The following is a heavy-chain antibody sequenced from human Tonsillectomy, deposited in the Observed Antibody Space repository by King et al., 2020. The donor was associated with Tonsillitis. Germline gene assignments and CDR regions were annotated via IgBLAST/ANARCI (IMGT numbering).Heavy chain of an antibody. Sequence: QLVQSGAEVKQPGESLKISCKGSGYNFTSSWIAWVRQMPAKGLEWMGIIYPGDSDPRYSPSFQGQVTISADKSITTAYLQWSSLKASDTAMYYCARHGDSSGYYLWGQGTLVTVSS. CDR2: IYPGDSDP. CDR3: ARHGDSSGYYL. J-gene: IGHJ1*01. CDR1: GYNFTSSW. D-gene: IGHD3-22*01. V-gene: IGHV5-51*01.